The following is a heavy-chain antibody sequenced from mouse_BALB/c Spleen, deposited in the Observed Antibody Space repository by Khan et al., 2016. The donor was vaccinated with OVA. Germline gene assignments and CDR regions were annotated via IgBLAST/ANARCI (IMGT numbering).Heavy chain of an antibody. D-gene: IGHD1-1*02. V-gene: IGHV14-3*02. CDR1: GFNIKDTY. CDR2: IDPANGNT. J-gene: IGHJ4*01. CDR3: ARGGWSYVMDY. Sequence: VQLQQSGAELVKPGASVKLSCTVSGFNIKDTYMHWVKQRPEQGLEWIGRIDPANGNTKYDPKFQGKATITADTSSNTAYLQLSSLTSEDTAVYYGARGGWSYVMDYWGQGTSVTVSS.